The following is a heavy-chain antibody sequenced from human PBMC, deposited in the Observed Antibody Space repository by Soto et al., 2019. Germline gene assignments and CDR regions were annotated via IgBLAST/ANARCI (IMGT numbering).Heavy chain of an antibody. V-gene: IGHV3-30*03. CDR3: ARDGPGVTTGIDNAFDI. CDR1: GFTFSSYG. J-gene: IGHJ3*02. D-gene: IGHD4-17*01. CDR2: ISYDGSNK. Sequence: GGSLRLSCAASGFTFSSYGIHWVRQAPGKGLEWVAVISYDGSNKYYADSVKGRFTISRDNSKNTLYLQMNSLRAEDTAVYYCARDGPGVTTGIDNAFDIWGQGTMVTVSS.